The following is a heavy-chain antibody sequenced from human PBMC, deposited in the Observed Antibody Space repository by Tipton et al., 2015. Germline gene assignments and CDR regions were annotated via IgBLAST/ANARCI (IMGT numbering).Heavy chain of an antibody. CDR3: ARGWCPDY. CDR1: GGSISSSYSY. Sequence: TLSLTCTVSGGSISSSYSYWGWIRQPPGKGLEWIGNIFYSGSTYYNPSLKSRVTISVDTSKKQFFLKLSSVTAADTAVYYCARGWCPDYWGQGTLVTVS. D-gene: IGHD2-21*01. J-gene: IGHJ4*02. V-gene: IGHV4-39*01. CDR2: IFYSGST.